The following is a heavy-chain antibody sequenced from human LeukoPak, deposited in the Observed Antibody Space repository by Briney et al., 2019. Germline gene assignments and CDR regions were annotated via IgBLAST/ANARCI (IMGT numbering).Heavy chain of an antibody. J-gene: IGHJ4*02. CDR3: ASTLGGYYDY. Sequence: SQTLSLTCTVSGGSISSGDYYWSWIRQPPGKGLEWIGYIYYSGSTYYSPSLKSRVTISVDTSKNRFSLKLSSVTAADTAVYYCASTLGGYYDYWGQGTLVTVSS. D-gene: IGHD2-15*01. V-gene: IGHV4-30-4*08. CDR2: IYYSGST. CDR1: GGSISSGDYY.